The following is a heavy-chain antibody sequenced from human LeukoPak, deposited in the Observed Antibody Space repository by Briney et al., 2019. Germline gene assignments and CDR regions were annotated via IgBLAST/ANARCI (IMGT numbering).Heavy chain of an antibody. CDR1: GFTFSSYW. CDR3: ARPKEVRGSLLAFDI. J-gene: IGHJ3*02. CDR2: IKQDGSEK. D-gene: IGHD3-10*01. V-gene: IGHV3-7*01. Sequence: GGSLRLSCAASGFTFSSYWMSWVRQAPGKGLEWVANIKQDGSEKYYVDSVKGRFTISRDNAKNSLYLQMNSLRAEDTAVYYCARPKEVRGSLLAFDIWGQGTMVTVSS.